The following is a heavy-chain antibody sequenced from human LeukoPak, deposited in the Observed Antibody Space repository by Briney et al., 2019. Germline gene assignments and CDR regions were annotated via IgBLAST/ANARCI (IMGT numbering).Heavy chain of an antibody. J-gene: IGHJ4*02. Sequence: GSLRLSCAASGFXFSNAWMSWVRQAPGKGREWIGYIYYSGSTNYNPSLKSRVTISVDTSKNQFSLKLSSVTAADTAVYYCARHEWELREGFDYWGQGTLVTVSS. D-gene: IGHD1-26*01. CDR3: ARHEWELREGFDY. V-gene: IGHV4-59*01. CDR2: IYYSGST. CDR1: GFXFSNAW.